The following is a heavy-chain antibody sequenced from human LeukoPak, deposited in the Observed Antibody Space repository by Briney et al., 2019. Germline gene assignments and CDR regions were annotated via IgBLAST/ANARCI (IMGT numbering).Heavy chain of an antibody. D-gene: IGHD2-2*01. V-gene: IGHV1-69*13. CDR3: AREPDIVVVPAARSRRFDP. J-gene: IGHJ5*02. CDR1: GGTFSSYA. Sequence: PAASVTVSCKASGGTFSSYAISWVRQAPGQGLEWMGGIIPIFGTANYAQKFQGRVTITADESTSTAYMELSSLRSEDTAVYYCAREPDIVVVPAARSRRFDPWGQGTLVTVSS. CDR2: IIPIFGTA.